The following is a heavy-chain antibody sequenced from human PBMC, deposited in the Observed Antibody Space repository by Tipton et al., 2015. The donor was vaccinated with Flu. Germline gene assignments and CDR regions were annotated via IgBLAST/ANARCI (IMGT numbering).Heavy chain of an antibody. V-gene: IGHV1-46*02. CDR3: ARGSSGGDY. CDR1: GYTFNNFY. D-gene: IGHD6-19*01. Sequence: QSGPEVKKPGASVKVSCKASGYTFNNFYIHWVRQAPGQGLEWVAIISPGGGSATYAQKLQGRVTVTWDTSTSTVYMDPSSLTSEDTAVYYCARGSSGGDYWGQGTLVTVSS. CDR2: ISPGGGSA. J-gene: IGHJ4*02.